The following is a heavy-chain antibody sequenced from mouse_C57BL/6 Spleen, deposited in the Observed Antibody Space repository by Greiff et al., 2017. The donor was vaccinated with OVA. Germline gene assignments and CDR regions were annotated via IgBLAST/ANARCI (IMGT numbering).Heavy chain of an antibody. CDR3: ARGKDYSNYAWFAY. CDR1: GYSITSGYY. Sequence: EVKLVESGPGLVKPSQSLSLTCSVTGYSITSGYYWNWIRQFPGNKLEWMGYISYDGSNNYNPSLKNRISITRDTSKNQFFLKLNSVTTEDTATYYCARGKDYSNYAWFAYWGQGTLVTVSA. D-gene: IGHD2-5*01. J-gene: IGHJ3*01. V-gene: IGHV3-6*01. CDR2: ISYDGSN.